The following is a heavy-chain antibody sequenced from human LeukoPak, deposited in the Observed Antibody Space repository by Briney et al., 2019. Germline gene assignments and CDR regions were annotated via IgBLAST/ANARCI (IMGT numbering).Heavy chain of an antibody. Sequence: SETLSLTCTVSRGSISNYYWSWIRQPAGKGLEWIGRIYTSGTADYNPSLKSRVTMSVDTSKNQFSLRLRSVTAADTAVDSWGREYQVTYYYYYYMDVWGKGTTVTVSS. J-gene: IGHJ6*03. CDR2: IYTSGTA. CDR3: GREYQVTYYYYYYMDV. V-gene: IGHV4-4*07. D-gene: IGHD2-2*01. CDR1: RGSISNYY.